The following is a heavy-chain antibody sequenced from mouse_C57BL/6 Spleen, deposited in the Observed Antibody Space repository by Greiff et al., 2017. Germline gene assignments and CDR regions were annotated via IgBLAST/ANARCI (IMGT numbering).Heavy chain of an antibody. CDR3: AREAPYYFDY. CDR1: GFTFSSYA. J-gene: IGHJ2*01. Sequence: EVKVVESGGGLVKPGGSLKLSCAASGFTFSSYAMSWVRQTPEKRLEWVATISDGGSYTYYPDNVKGRFTISRDNAKNNLYLQMSQLKSEDTAMYYCAREAPYYFDYWGQGTTLTVSS. V-gene: IGHV5-4*01. CDR2: ISDGGSYT.